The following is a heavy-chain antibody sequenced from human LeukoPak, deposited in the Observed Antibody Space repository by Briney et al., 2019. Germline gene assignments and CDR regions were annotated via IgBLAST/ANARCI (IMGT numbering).Heavy chain of an antibody. CDR3: AKSLYIVVVPAAFDY. Sequence: PGGSLRLSCAASGFTFDDYAMHWVRQAPGKGLEWVSGISWNSGSIGYADSVKGRFTISRDNAKNSLYLQMNSLRAEDTALYYCAKSLYIVVVPAAFDYWRQGTLVTVSS. CDR2: ISWNSGSI. CDR1: GFTFDDYA. J-gene: IGHJ4*02. V-gene: IGHV3-9*01. D-gene: IGHD2-2*01.